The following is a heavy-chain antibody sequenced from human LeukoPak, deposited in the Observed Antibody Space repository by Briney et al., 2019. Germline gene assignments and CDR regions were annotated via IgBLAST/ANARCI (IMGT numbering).Heavy chain of an antibody. Sequence: GGSLRLSCAASGFTFSSYWMSWVRQAPGKGLEWVANIKQDGSEKYYVDSVKGRFTISRDNAKNSLYLQMNSLRAEDTAVYYCASETEGTIFGVTGFDYWGQGTLVTVSS. V-gene: IGHV3-7*01. CDR1: GFTFSSYW. CDR3: ASETEGTIFGVTGFDY. J-gene: IGHJ4*02. D-gene: IGHD3-3*01. CDR2: IKQDGSEK.